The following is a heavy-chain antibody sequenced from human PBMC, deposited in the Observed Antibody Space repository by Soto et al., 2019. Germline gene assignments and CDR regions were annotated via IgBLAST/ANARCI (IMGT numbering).Heavy chain of an antibody. CDR2: FYYSGST. CDR1: GGSISSSSYY. D-gene: IGHD3-10*01. Sequence: SETLSLTCTVSGGSISSSSYYWGWIRQPPGKGLEWIGSFYYSGSTYYNPSLKSRVTISVDTSKNQFSLKLSSVTAADTAVYFCATGSPGMPYFAYWGQGSLVTVYS. V-gene: IGHV4-39*01. CDR3: ATGSPGMPYFAY. J-gene: IGHJ4*02.